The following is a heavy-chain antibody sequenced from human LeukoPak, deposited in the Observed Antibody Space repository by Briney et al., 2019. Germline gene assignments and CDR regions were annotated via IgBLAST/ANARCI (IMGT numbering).Heavy chain of an antibody. D-gene: IGHD3/OR15-3a*01. J-gene: IGHJ4*02. CDR3: ARQTGSGLFILP. CDR2: IYYSGST. CDR1: GASISSSSYY. V-gene: IGHV4-61*05. Sequence: SETLSLTCTVSGASISSSSYYWSWIRQPPGKGLEWIGYIYYSGSTNYNPSLKSRVTISVDTSKNQFSLRLTSVTAADTAVYYCARQTGSGLFILPGGQGTLVTVSS.